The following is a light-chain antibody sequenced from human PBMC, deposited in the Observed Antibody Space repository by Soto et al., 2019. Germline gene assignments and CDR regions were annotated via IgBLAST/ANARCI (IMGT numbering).Light chain of an antibody. CDR3: SSYTSSSTLV. V-gene: IGLV2-14*01. CDR1: SGDVGYDNF. CDR2: EVS. Sequence: QSALTQPASVSGSPGQSITISCTGTSGDVGYDNFVSWYQQLPGNAPKLMIYEVSNRFSGVSNRFSGSKSGNTASLTISALQAEDEAGYFCSSYTSSSTLVFGGGTKLTVL. J-gene: IGLJ2*01.